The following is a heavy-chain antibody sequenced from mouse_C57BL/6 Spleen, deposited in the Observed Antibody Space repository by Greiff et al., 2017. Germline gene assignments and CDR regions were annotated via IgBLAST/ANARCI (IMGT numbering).Heavy chain of an antibody. CDR2: IYPGDGDT. CDR3: ARLDYGNYDVFYAMDY. V-gene: IGHV1-80*01. D-gene: IGHD2-1*01. CDR1: GYAFSSYW. J-gene: IGHJ4*01. Sequence: QVQLQQSGAELVKPGASVKISCKASGYAFSSYWMNWVKQRPGKGLEWIGQIYPGDGDTNYNGKFKGKATLTADKSSSTAYMQLSSLTSEDSAVYFCARLDYGNYDVFYAMDYWCQGTSVTVSS.